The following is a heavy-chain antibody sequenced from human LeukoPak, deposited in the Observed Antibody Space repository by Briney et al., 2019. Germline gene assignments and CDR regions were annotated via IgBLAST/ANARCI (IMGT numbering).Heavy chain of an antibody. V-gene: IGHV3-30*02. CDR3: AKDSLRERIVGSTTRGVNDY. J-gene: IGHJ4*02. Sequence: GGSLRLSCAASGFIFSGYGMHWVRQAPGKGLEWVAFIRYDGRKKYYADSVKGRFTISRDNSKNTLYLPMNSLRGEDTAVYYCAKDSLRERIVGSTTRGVNDYWGQGTLVTVSS. D-gene: IGHD1-26*01. CDR1: GFIFSGYG. CDR2: IRYDGRKK.